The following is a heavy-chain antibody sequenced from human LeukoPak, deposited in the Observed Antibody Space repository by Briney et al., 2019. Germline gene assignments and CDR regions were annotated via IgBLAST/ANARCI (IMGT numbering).Heavy chain of an antibody. J-gene: IGHJ3*02. D-gene: IGHD2-15*01. V-gene: IGHV4-59*08. CDR3: VRHLSAGRPAFDI. Sequence: SETLSLTCTVSGGIINSYYWSWIRQPPGKGLEWIGYIYYSGSTNYNPSLKSRVTISVDTSNNKFSLKLTYLTAADTAVYYCVRHLSAGRPAFDIWGQGTMVTVSS. CDR1: GGIINSYY. CDR2: IYYSGST.